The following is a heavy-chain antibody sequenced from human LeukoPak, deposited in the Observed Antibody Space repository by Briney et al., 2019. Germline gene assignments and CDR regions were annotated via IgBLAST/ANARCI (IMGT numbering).Heavy chain of an antibody. J-gene: IGHJ4*02. CDR2: ISGSGATT. CDR1: GFTFSNYA. V-gene: IGHV3-23*01. Sequence: GGSLRLSCAASGFTFSNYAMSWVRRAPGKGLEWVSLISGSGATTYYADSVKGRFTISRDNSKNTLYLQMNSLRAEDTAVYYCAKTYSGSYYDFDYWGQGTLVTVSS. D-gene: IGHD1-26*01. CDR3: AKTYSGSYYDFDY.